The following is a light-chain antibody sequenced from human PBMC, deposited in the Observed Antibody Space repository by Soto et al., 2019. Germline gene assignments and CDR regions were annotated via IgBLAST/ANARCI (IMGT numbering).Light chain of an antibody. J-gene: IGKJ2*01. Sequence: EIVLTQSPGTLSLSPGERATLSCRASQTVSSSYLAWYQQKPGQAPRLLIYGASTRATGIPGRFSGSASGTDFTLTITRLEPADFAVYYCQQYGPSPMYTFGQGTNLEIK. CDR3: QQYGPSPMYT. CDR2: GAS. V-gene: IGKV3-20*01. CDR1: QTVSSSY.